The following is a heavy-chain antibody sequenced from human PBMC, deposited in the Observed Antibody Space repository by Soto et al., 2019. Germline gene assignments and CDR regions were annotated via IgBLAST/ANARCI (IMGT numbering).Heavy chain of an antibody. CDR2: ISSSSSYI. V-gene: IGHV3-21*01. J-gene: IGHJ4*02. D-gene: IGHD3-22*01. CDR1: GFTFSTYS. Sequence: EVQLVESGGGLVKPGGSLRLSCAASGFTFSTYSMNWVRQAPGKGLEWVSSISSSSSYIYYADSVKGRFTISRDNAKNSLYLQMNSLRAEDTAVYYCASPEYYYDTSCWYYWCQGTLVTVSS. CDR3: ASPEYYYDTSCWYY.